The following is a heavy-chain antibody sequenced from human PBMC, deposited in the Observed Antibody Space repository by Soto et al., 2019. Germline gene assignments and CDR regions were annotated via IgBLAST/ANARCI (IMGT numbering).Heavy chain of an antibody. CDR2: INQDGSQI. Sequence: EVQLVESGGGLVQPGGSLRLSCVASGFTFSSYWMSWMRQAPGKGLEWVANINQDGSQIYYVDSVKGRFTISRDNAKNSLYLQMHSLSAEDTALYYCARQVGHYWGQGILVTVSS. CDR3: ARQVGHY. V-gene: IGHV3-7*05. D-gene: IGHD3-10*01. J-gene: IGHJ4*02. CDR1: GFTFSSYW.